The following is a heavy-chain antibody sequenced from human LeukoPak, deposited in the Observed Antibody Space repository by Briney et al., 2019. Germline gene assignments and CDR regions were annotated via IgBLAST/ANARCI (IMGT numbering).Heavy chain of an antibody. J-gene: IGHJ4*02. CDR3: ARDCEDIVVVVAAM. Sequence: ASVKVSCKPSGHIDTGYYMHGVRQAPGQGLEWMGRINPNSGSTNYAQKFQGRVTMTRDTSISTAYMELSRLRSVDTAVYYCARDCEDIVVVVAAMWGQGTLVTVPS. CDR2: INPNSGST. CDR1: GHIDTGYY. V-gene: IGHV1-2*06. D-gene: IGHD2-15*01.